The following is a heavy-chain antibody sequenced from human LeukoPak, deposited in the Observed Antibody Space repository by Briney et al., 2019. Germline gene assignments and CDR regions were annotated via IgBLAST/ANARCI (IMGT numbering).Heavy chain of an antibody. CDR3: ARRGYMGVAGFFDY. J-gene: IGHJ4*02. V-gene: IGHV4-59*01. CDR2: IYYSGST. Sequence: SETLSLTCTVSGGSISSYYWSWIRQPPGKGLEWIGYIYYSGSTNYNPSLQSRVTISVDTSKNQFSLKLSSVTAADTAVYYCARRGYMGVAGFFDYWGQGTLVTVSS. D-gene: IGHD6-19*01. CDR1: GGSISSYY.